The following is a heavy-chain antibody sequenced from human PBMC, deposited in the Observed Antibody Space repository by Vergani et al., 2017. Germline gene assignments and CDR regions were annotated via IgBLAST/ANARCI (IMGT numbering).Heavy chain of an antibody. Sequence: QVRLQESGPGLVKPSETLSLICTVSGVSITTYYWSWVRQPPGKGLEWLGYIYYSGSTTYNPSLKSRLTISVDTSKNQFPLRLSSVTAADTALYYCAGDSSSWQRADYWGQGTLVTVSS. CDR3: AGDSSSWQRADY. CDR2: IYYSGST. CDR1: GVSITTYY. D-gene: IGHD6-13*01. V-gene: IGHV4-59*01. J-gene: IGHJ4*02.